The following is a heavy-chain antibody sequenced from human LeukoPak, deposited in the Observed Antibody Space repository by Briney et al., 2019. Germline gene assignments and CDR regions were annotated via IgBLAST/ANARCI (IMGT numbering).Heavy chain of an antibody. D-gene: IGHD5-18*01. J-gene: IGHJ5*02. Sequence: GGSLRLSCAVSGFTFSSYSMNWVRQAPGKGLEWVSSISGSSSYIYYADSVKGRFTISRHNAKNTLYLQMNSLRAEDTAVYYCARGRGYSYGYWFDPWGQGTLVTVSS. V-gene: IGHV3-21*01. CDR2: ISGSSSYI. CDR1: GFTFSSYS. CDR3: ARGRGYSYGYWFDP.